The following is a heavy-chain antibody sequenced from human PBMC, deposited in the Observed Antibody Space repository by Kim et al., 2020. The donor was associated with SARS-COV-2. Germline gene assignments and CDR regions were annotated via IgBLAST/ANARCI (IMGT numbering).Heavy chain of an antibody. Sequence: GGSLRLSCAASGFTVSSNYMSWVRHAPGKGLEWVSVIYSGGSIDYADSVKGRFTVSRHNSKNTLYLRMNSLRAEDTAVYYCTRTLTTGFDYWGQGTLVTV. CDR2: IYSGGSI. CDR3: TRTLTTGFDY. CDR1: GFTVSSNY. V-gene: IGHV3-53*04. D-gene: IGHD4-17*01. J-gene: IGHJ4*02.